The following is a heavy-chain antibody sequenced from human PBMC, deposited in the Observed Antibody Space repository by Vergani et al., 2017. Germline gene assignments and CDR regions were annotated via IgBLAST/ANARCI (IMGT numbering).Heavy chain of an antibody. J-gene: IGHJ5*02. CDR1: GCSIRRGYY. Sequence: QVQLQESGPGLVKPSETLSLTCAVVGCSIRRGYYWGWIRQPPGKGLEWIGSAHRSGTTYYNPSLKSRVTMSIDMSKNQISLKLSSVTAADTAIYYCGRVADFYGLGSRLLDLWGQGILVTVSS. CDR3: GRVADFYGLGSRLLDL. CDR2: AHRSGTT. V-gene: IGHV4-38-2*01. D-gene: IGHD3-10*01.